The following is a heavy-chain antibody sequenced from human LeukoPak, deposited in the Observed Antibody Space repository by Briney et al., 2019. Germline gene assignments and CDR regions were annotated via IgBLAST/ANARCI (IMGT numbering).Heavy chain of an antibody. Sequence: PGGSLRLSCEGSAFIFSGHWMNWVRQTPGKGLEWVAVISYDGSNKYYADSVKGRFTISRDNSKNTLYLQMNSLRAEDTAVYYCAKDTGPDRALELFDIWGQGTMVTVSS. J-gene: IGHJ3*02. CDR2: ISYDGSNK. CDR1: AFIFSGHW. D-gene: IGHD1-26*01. V-gene: IGHV3-30*18. CDR3: AKDTGPDRALELFDI.